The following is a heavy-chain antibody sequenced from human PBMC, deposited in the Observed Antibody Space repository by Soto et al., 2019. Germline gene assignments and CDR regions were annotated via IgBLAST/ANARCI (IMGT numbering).Heavy chain of an antibody. Sequence: GGSLRLSCAASGFTFSSYAMHWVRQAPGKGLEWVAVISYDGSNKYYADSVKGRFTISRDNSKNTLYLQMNSLRAEDTAVYYCEGLADRQYYYYGMDVWGQGTTVTVSS. V-gene: IGHV3-30-3*01. D-gene: IGHD6-6*01. CDR3: EGLADRQYYYYGMDV. J-gene: IGHJ6*02. CDR2: ISYDGSNK. CDR1: GFTFSSYA.